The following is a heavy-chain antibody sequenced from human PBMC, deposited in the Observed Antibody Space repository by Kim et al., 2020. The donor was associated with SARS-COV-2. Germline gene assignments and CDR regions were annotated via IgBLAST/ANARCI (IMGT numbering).Heavy chain of an antibody. CDR2: IYYSGST. CDR1: GGSISSGDYY. D-gene: IGHD3-9*01. Sequence: SETLSLTCTVSGGSISSGDYYWSWIRQPPGKGLEWIGYIYYSGSTYYNPSLKSRVTISVDTSKNQFSLKLSSVTAAATAVYYCAREGDYDILTGSVYGMDVWGQGTTVTVSS. V-gene: IGHV4-30-4*01. CDR3: AREGDYDILTGSVYGMDV. J-gene: IGHJ6*02.